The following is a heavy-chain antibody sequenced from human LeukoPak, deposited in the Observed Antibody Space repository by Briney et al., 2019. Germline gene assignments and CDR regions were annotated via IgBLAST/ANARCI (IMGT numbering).Heavy chain of an antibody. J-gene: IGHJ6*03. CDR1: GGSISSYY. V-gene: IGHV4-4*07. D-gene: IGHD2-15*01. Sequence: PSETLSLTCTVSGGSISSYYWSWIRQPAGKGLERIGRIYTSGSTNYNPSLKSRVTMSVDTSKNQFSLKLSSVTAADTAVYYCARDLMVAATPSYYYYMDVWGKGTTVTVSS. CDR3: ARDLMVAATPSYYYYMDV. CDR2: IYTSGST.